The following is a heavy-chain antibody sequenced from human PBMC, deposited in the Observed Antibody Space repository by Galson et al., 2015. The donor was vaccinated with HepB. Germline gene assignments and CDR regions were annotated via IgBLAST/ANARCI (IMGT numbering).Heavy chain of an antibody. V-gene: IGHV1-18*01. CDR3: ARDFSRLLRRCYGMDV. CDR2: ISTYNGNT. CDR1: TYSFTSYG. D-gene: IGHD3-22*01. Sequence: SVKVSCKASTYSFTSYGISWVRQAPGQGLEWMGWISTYNGNTNHAQKFQGRVTMTTDTSTTKAYMELRSLRSDDTAVYYCARDFSRLLRRCYGMDVWGQGTTVTVSS. J-gene: IGHJ6*02.